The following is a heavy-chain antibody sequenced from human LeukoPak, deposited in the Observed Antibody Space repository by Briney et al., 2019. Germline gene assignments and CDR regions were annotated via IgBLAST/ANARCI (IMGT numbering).Heavy chain of an antibody. CDR3: ARDWASGGSYLY. V-gene: IGHV3-48*03. CDR2: VCYGRMPI. J-gene: IGHJ4*02. CDR1: GFIPSSYE. D-gene: IGHD1-26*01. Sequence: GGALRLSCTASGFIPSSYEMHWVRQAPGKGLEWLSHVCYGRMPIDYADSVKGRFTISRDNAKNTLFLQMNNLRAEDTAIYYCARDWASGGSYLYWGQGTQVTVSS.